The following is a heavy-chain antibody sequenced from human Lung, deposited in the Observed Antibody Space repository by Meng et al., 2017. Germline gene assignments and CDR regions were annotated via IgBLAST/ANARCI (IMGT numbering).Heavy chain of an antibody. CDR1: GYHFPDYD. CDR3: ARDEDISAAGKLFGDY. D-gene: IGHD6-25*01. V-gene: IGHV1-2*06. CDR2: INPKSGDT. Sequence: GELVQSGAEEKKPAALVKVSCKPSGYHFPDYDIHWVRRAPGQGLEWMGRINPKSGDTHYAQKFQARVTMTGDTSISTAYMELSGLRSDDTAMYYCARDEDISAAGKLFGDYWGQGTLVTVSS. J-gene: IGHJ4*02.